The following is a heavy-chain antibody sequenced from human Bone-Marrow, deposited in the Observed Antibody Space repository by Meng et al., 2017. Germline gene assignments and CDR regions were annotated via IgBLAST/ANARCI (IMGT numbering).Heavy chain of an antibody. CDR2: FYHSGTT. Sequence: QVPLQERGPGLVKPAGPLSLSCGVSGASVSSGYWWTWVRQPQGKGLEWIGEFYHSGTTNYNPSLRSRVTISVDTSKNQFSLRLTSVTAADTAVYYCAASPGWWRIDYWGQGTLVTVSS. CDR3: AASPGWWRIDY. CDR1: GASVSSGYW. V-gene: IGHV4-4*02. D-gene: IGHD6-19*01. J-gene: IGHJ4*02.